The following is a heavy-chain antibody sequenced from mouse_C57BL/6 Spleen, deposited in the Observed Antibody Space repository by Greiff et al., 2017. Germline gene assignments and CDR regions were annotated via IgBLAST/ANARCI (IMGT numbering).Heavy chain of an antibody. CDR3: AREGGSGYFDY. J-gene: IGHJ2*01. V-gene: IGHV3-6*01. CDR1: GYSITSGYY. D-gene: IGHD3-1*01. CDR2: ISYDGSN. Sequence: EVHLVESGPGLVKPSQSLSLTCSVTGYSITSGYYWNWIRQFPGNKLEWMGYISYDGSNNYNPSLKNRISITRDTSKNQFFLKLNSVTTEDTATYYCAREGGSGYFDYWGQGTTLTVSS.